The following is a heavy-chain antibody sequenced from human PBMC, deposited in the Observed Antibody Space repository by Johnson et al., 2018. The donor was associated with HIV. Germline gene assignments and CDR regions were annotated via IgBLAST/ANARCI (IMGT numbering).Heavy chain of an antibody. Sequence: VQLVESGGGLVKPGGSLRLSCAASGFTFSSYGMHWVRQAPAKGLEWVSSISWDSGTIGYADSVKGRFTISRDNAKISLYLQMDSLRAEDTAVYYCAKDMSRVVTPWAVSFDIWGQGTMVTVSS. CDR1: GFTFSSYG. J-gene: IGHJ3*02. V-gene: IGHV3-9*01. CDR2: ISWDSGTI. CDR3: AKDMSRVVTPWAVSFDI. D-gene: IGHD4-23*01.